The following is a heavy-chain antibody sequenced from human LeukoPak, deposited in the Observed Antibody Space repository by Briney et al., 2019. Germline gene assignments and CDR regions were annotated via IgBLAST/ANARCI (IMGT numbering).Heavy chain of an antibody. D-gene: IGHD3-3*01. CDR2: IYYSGST. CDR3: ARGSPTCYDFWSGYSGGDAFDI. Sequence: GSLRLSCAASGFTFSSYSMNWVRQAPGKGLEWIGSIYYSGSTYYNPSLKSRVTISVDTSKNQFSLKLSSVTAADTAVYYCARGSPTCYDFWSGYSGGDAFDIWGQGTMVTVSS. J-gene: IGHJ3*02. V-gene: IGHV4-39*07. CDR1: GFTFSSYS.